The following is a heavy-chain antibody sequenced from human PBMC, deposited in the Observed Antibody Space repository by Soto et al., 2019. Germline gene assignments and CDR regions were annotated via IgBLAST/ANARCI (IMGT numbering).Heavy chain of an antibody. V-gene: IGHV1-8*01. CDR2: MNPNSGNT. Sequence: GASVKVSCKASGYTFTSYDINWVRRATGQGLEWMGWMNPNSGNTGYAQKFQGRVTMTRNTSISTAYMELSSLRSEDTAVYYCARGRGLPRITGTTRRNWFDPWGQGTLVTVSS. CDR3: ARGRGLPRITGTTRRNWFDP. D-gene: IGHD1-7*01. J-gene: IGHJ5*02. CDR1: GYTFTSYD.